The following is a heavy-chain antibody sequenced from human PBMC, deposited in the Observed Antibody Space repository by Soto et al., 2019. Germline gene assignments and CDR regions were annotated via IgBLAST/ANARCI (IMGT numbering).Heavy chain of an antibody. D-gene: IGHD6-13*01. CDR1: GFTFDDYA. V-gene: IGHV3-9*01. J-gene: IGHJ4*02. CDR3: AKVNSRGYSSKFDY. Sequence: EVQLVESGGGLVQPGRSLRLSCAASGFTFDDYAMHWVRQAPGKGLEWVSGISWNSGSIGYADSVKGRFTISRDNAKNSLYLQMNSLRAEDTALYYCAKVNSRGYSSKFDYWGQGTLVTVSS. CDR2: ISWNSGSI.